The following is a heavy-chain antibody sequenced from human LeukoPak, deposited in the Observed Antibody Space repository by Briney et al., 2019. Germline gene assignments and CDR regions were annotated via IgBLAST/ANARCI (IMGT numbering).Heavy chain of an antibody. V-gene: IGHV1-2*02. J-gene: IGHJ4*02. CDR3: ARDRSMVRGQIPGY. CDR1: GYTFTGYY. D-gene: IGHD3-10*01. CDR2: INPNSGGT. Sequence: ASVKVSCKASGYTFTGYYMHWVRQAPGQELEWMGWINPNSGGTNYAQKFQGRVTMTRDTSISTAYMELSRLRSDDTAVYYCARDRSMVRGQIPGYWGQGTLVTVSS.